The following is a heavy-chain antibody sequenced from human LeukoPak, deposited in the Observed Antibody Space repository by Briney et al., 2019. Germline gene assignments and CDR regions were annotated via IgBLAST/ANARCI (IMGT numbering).Heavy chain of an antibody. D-gene: IGHD1-26*01. CDR3: ARDGRSGNFDK. V-gene: IGHV3-48*03. CDR1: GFTFSNHE. Sequence: PGGSLRLSCSASGFTFSNHEMNWVRQAPGKGLEWVSYISSSGTPKYYADSVKGRFTISRDNAKNTLYLQMNSLRAEDTAVYYCARDGRSGNFDKWGQGTLVSVSS. J-gene: IGHJ4*02. CDR2: ISSSGTPK.